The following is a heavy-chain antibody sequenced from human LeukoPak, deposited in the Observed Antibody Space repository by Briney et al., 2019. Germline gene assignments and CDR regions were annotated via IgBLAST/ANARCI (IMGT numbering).Heavy chain of an antibody. CDR3: AKDRSGSLSY. V-gene: IGHV3-23*01. D-gene: IGHD1-26*01. CDR1: GFTFNTYT. J-gene: IGHJ4*02. CDR2: ISGSGGNT. Sequence: GGSLRLSCAASGFTFNTYTMTWVRQAPGKGLEWVSAISGSGGNTYSADSVKGRFTISRDNSKNTLYLQMNSLRAEDTAVYYCAKDRSGSLSYWGQGTLVTVSS.